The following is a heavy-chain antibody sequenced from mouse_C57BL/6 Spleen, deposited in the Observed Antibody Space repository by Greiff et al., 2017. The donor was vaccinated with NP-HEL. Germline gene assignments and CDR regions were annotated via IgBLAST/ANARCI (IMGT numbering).Heavy chain of an antibody. Sequence: VQLQQSGPGLVQPSQSLSITCTVSGFSLTSYGVHWVRQSPGKGLEWLGVLWRGGSTDYNAAFMSRLSSTKDNSKSQVFFKMNSLQADDTAIDYCAKGLGYYAMDYWGQGTSVTVSS. CDR1: GFSLTSYG. CDR3: AKGLGYYAMDY. J-gene: IGHJ4*01. D-gene: IGHD3-3*01. V-gene: IGHV2-5*01. CDR2: LWRGGST.